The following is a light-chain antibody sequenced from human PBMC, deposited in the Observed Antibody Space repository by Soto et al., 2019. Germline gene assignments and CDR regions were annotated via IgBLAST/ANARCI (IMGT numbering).Light chain of an antibody. Sequence: QPVLTQSPSASASLGASVKLTCTLSSGHSNYAIAWHQQQPEKGPRYLMKVNSGGSHIKGDGIPDRFSGSSSGAERYLFISSLQSEDEADYYCQTWCTGSAFVVFGGGTKLTVL. CDR3: QTWCTGSAFVV. J-gene: IGLJ7*01. V-gene: IGLV4-69*01. CDR1: SGHSNYA. CDR2: VNSGGSH.